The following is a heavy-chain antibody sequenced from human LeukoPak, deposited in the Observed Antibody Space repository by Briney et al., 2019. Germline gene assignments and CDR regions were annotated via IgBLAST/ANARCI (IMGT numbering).Heavy chain of an antibody. CDR2: ISSSSSTI. V-gene: IGHV3-48*04. Sequence: GGSLRLSCAASGFTFSSYSMNWVRQAPGKGLEWVSYISSSSSTIYYADSVKGRFTISRDNAKNSLYLQMNSLRAEDTAVYHCAREGSWYYDSSGYSGYWGQGTLVTVSS. CDR1: GFTFSSYS. J-gene: IGHJ4*02. CDR3: AREGSWYYDSSGYSGY. D-gene: IGHD3-22*01.